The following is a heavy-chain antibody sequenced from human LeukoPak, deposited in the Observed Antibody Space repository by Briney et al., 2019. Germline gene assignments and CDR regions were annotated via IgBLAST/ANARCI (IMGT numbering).Heavy chain of an antibody. V-gene: IGHV3-23*01. Sequence: GGSLRLSCAVSGFTFSSYAMSWVRQAPGKGLEWVSAISGSGGSTYYADSVKGRFTISRDNSKNTLYLQMNSLRAEDTAVYYCAKRPHSGLYYFDYWGQGTLVTVSS. CDR1: GFTFSSYA. CDR3: AKRPHSGLYYFDY. J-gene: IGHJ4*02. CDR2: ISGSGGST. D-gene: IGHD3-22*01.